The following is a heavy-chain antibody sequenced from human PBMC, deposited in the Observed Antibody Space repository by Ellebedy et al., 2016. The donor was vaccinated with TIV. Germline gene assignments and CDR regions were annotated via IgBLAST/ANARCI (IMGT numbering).Heavy chain of an antibody. D-gene: IGHD2-2*01. J-gene: IGHJ6*03. Sequence: ASVKVSCXASGYTFTSYYMHWVRQAPGQGLEWMGIINPSGGSTSYAQKFQGRVTMTRDTSTSTVYMELSSLRSEDTAVYYCASNRAVVPAARGGYYYYYMDVWGKGTTVTVSS. CDR3: ASNRAVVPAARGGYYYYYMDV. CDR2: INPSGGST. V-gene: IGHV1-46*01. CDR1: GYTFTSYY.